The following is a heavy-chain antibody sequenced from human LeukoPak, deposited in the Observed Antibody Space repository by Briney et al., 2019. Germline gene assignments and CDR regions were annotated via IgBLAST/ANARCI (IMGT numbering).Heavy chain of an antibody. V-gene: IGHV3-30-3*01. CDR2: ISYDGSNK. Sequence: PGGSLRLSCAASGFTFSVYDMYWIRQAPGKGLEWVAVISYDGSNKYYADSVKGRFTISRDNSKNTLYLQMNSLRAEDTAVYYCARPSSPVSLPLHYWGQGTLVTVSS. CDR3: ARPSSPVSLPLHY. J-gene: IGHJ4*02. CDR1: GFTFSVYD. D-gene: IGHD2-15*01.